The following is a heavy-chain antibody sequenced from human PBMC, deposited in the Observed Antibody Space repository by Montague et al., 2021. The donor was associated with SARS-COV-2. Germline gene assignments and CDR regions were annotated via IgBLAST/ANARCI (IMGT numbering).Heavy chain of an antibody. J-gene: IGHJ6*02. CDR1: GGSFSGYY. D-gene: IGHD4-17*01. CDR3: ARGRTVTTFYYCYGMDV. Sequence: SETLFLTCAVYGGSFSGYYWSWIRQPPGKGLEWIGEINHSGSTNYNPSLKSRVTISVDTSKNQFSLKLSSATAADTAVYYCARGRTVTTFYYCYGMDVWGQGTTVTVSS. V-gene: IGHV4-34*01. CDR2: INHSGST.